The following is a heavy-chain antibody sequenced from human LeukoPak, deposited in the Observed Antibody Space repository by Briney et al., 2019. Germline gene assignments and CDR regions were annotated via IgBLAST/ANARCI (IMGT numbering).Heavy chain of an antibody. CDR2: INPNSGGT. V-gene: IGHV1-2*02. Sequence: ASVKDSCKASGYTFTGYYMHWVRQAPGQGLEWMGWINPNSGGTNYAQKFQGRVTMTRDTSISTAYMELSRLRSDDTAVYYCRTDRYGDYGDYIDYWGQGTLVTVSS. D-gene: IGHD4-17*01. J-gene: IGHJ4*02. CDR1: GYTFTGYY. CDR3: RTDRYGDYGDYIDY.